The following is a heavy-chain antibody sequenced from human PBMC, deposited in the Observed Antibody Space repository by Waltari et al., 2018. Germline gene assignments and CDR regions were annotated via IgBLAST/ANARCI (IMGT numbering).Heavy chain of an antibody. CDR1: GFILSNYD. Sequence: EVQVLESGGGLALPGGSLRLTCAAPGFILSNYDIDWVRQAPGKGLEWGSGINGYGDKTYYADSVRGRFTLSRDNSRNTLSLEMNSLRADDTAVYYCAKAHFYDTSGYIEHWGQGTLVTVSS. V-gene: IGHV3-23*01. D-gene: IGHD3-22*01. J-gene: IGHJ1*01. CDR2: INGYGDKT. CDR3: AKAHFYDTSGYIEH.